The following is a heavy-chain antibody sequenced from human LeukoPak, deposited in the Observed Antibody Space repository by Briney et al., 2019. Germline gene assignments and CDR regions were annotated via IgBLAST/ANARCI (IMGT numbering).Heavy chain of an antibody. V-gene: IGHV3-30-3*01. CDR1: GFTFSSYA. D-gene: IGHD4-23*01. CDR2: ISYDGSNK. Sequence: GGSLRLSCAASGFTFSSYAMHWVRQAPGKGLEWVAVISYDGSNKYYADSVKGRFTISRDNSKNTLYLQMNSLRAEDTAVYYCAREDLDDGGPVDFDYWGQGTLVTVSS. CDR3: AREDLDDGGPVDFDY. J-gene: IGHJ4*02.